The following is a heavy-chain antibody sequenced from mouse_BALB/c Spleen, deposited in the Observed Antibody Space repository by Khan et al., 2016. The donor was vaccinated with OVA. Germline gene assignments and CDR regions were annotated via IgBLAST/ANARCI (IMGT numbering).Heavy chain of an antibody. V-gene: IGHV1-87*01. Sequence: QVQLKQSGAELARPGASVKISCKASGYTFTSFCMHWVKQRHGQDLEWIGVVYPDDGDASYNQKFKGKATLTADKSSSTAYMQLGSLASEDSAVFYCSCSGGGWYERFAYWGQGTLVTVSA. CDR1: GYTFTSFC. CDR3: SCSGGGWYERFAY. CDR2: VYPDDGDA. J-gene: IGHJ3*01. D-gene: IGHD1-1*02.